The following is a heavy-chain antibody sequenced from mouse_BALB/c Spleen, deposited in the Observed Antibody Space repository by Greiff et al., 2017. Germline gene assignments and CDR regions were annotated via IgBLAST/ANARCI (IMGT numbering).Heavy chain of an antibody. V-gene: IGHV5-17*02. J-gene: IGHJ4*01. CDR3: ARRFYAMDY. CDR1: GFTFSSFG. Sequence: EVQLVESGGGLVQPGGSRKLSCAASGFTFSSFGMHWVRQAPEKGLEWVAYISSGSSTIYYADTVKGRFTISRDNPKNTLFLQMTSLRSEDTSMYYCARRFYAMDYWGQGTSVTVSS. CDR2: ISSGSSTI.